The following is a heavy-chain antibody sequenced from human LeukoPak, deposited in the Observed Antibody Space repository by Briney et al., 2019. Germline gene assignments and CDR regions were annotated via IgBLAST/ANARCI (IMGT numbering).Heavy chain of an antibody. CDR3: TTLSSGWWEYNDYYMDV. CDR2: ISSSSSTI. Sequence: GGSLRLSCATSGFTFSTYSMNWVRQAPGKGLEWVSYISSSSSTIYYADSVKGRFTISRDNAESSLHLQMNSVKTGDTAVYYCTTLSSGWWEYNDYYMDVWGKGTTVTISS. D-gene: IGHD6-19*01. J-gene: IGHJ6*03. CDR1: GFTFSTYS. V-gene: IGHV3-48*01.